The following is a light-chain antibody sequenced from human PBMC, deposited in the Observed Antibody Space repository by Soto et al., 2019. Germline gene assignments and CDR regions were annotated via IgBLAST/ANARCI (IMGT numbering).Light chain of an antibody. V-gene: IGKV3-20*01. CDR2: DSS. CDR1: QSIISTF. CDR3: QQTFHSPRT. Sequence: EIVLTQSPGTLSLSPGETDSLSCWASQSIISTFLAWYQQRRGQPPRLLIYDSSRRASGIPARFTGSGSVTAFNLPISRGEPEDSAVYYCQQTFHSPRTFGRGTRLEI. J-gene: IGKJ2*01.